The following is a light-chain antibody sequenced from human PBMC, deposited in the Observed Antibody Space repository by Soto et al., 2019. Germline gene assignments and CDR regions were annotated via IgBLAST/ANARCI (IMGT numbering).Light chain of an antibody. CDR1: QTIYSN. V-gene: IGKV3-15*01. Sequence: IMMTQSPATLSVSLGERATLSCRAGQTIYSNVAWYQQRPGQAPRLLIYRASTRATGVPARFSGSGSGTEFTITISSLQSEDFAIYYCQQYQNLWTFGQGTKVDIK. J-gene: IGKJ1*01. CDR3: QQYQNLWT. CDR2: RAS.